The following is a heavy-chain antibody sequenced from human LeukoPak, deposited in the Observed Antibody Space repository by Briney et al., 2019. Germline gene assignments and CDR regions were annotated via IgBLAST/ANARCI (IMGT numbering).Heavy chain of an antibody. CDR3: AREPQSIVGATDFDY. J-gene: IGHJ4*02. Sequence: ASVKVSCKASGYTFTSYDINWVRQATGQGLEWMGWMNPNSGNTGYAQKFQGRVTMTRNTSISTVYMELSSLRSEDTAVYYCAREPQSIVGATDFDYWGQGTLVTVSS. D-gene: IGHD1-26*01. V-gene: IGHV1-8*01. CDR2: MNPNSGNT. CDR1: GYTFTSYD.